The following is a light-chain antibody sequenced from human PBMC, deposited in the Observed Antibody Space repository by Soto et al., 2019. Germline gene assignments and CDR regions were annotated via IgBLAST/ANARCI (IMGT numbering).Light chain of an antibody. V-gene: IGLV2-11*01. CDR2: EVN. CDR1: SSDVGGYNY. CDR3: SSYTSSSTLYV. Sequence: QSVLTQPRSVSGSRGQSVTISCTGTSSDVGGYNYVSWYQQHPGKAPKLIIYEVNQRPSGVPHRFSGSKSGNTASLTISGLQAEDEADYYCSSYTSSSTLYVFGTGTKVTVL. J-gene: IGLJ1*01.